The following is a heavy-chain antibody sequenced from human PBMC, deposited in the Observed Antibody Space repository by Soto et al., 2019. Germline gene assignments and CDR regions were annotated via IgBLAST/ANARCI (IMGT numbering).Heavy chain of an antibody. Sequence: GASVKVSCKASGGTFSSYAISWLRQAPGQGLEWMGGIIPIFGTANYAQKFQGRVTITADESTSTAYMELSSLRSEDTAVYYCARGRGYSGYDNFDYWGQGTLVTVSS. V-gene: IGHV1-69*13. J-gene: IGHJ4*02. CDR1: GGTFSSYA. CDR2: IIPIFGTA. CDR3: ARGRGYSGYDNFDY. D-gene: IGHD5-12*01.